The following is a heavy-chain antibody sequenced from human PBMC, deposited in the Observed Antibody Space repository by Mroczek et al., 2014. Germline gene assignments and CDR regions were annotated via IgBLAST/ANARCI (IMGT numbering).Heavy chain of an antibody. V-gene: IGHV3-30-3*01. CDR3: ARDPYLSSSFFPMDV. J-gene: IGHJ6*02. D-gene: IGHD3-3*02. CDR2: ISYDGSNK. Sequence: QVQLVESGGGVVQPGRSLRLSCAASGFTFSSYAMHWVRQAPGKGLEWVAVISYDGSNKYYADSVKGRFTISRDNSKNTLYLQMNSLRAEDTAVYYCARDPYLSSSFFPMDVWGQGTTVTVSS. CDR1: GFTFSSYA.